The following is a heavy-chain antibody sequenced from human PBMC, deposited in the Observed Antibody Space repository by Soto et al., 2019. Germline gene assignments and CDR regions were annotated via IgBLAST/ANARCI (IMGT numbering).Heavy chain of an antibody. CDR2: ISSSSSYI. CDR3: ARKPALGAIDY. D-gene: IGHD1-26*01. Sequence: GGSLRLSCAASGFTFSSYSMNWVRRAPGKGLEWVSSISSSSSYIYYADSVKGRFTISRDNAKNSLYLQMNSLRAEDTAVYYCARKPALGAIDYWGQGTLVTVSS. J-gene: IGHJ4*02. CDR1: GFTFSSYS. V-gene: IGHV3-21*01.